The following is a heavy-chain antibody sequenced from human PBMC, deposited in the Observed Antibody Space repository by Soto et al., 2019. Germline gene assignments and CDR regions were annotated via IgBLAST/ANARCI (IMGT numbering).Heavy chain of an antibody. CDR1: GFTFSSYA. Sequence: GGSLRLSCEASGFTFSSYAMGWVRQAPGKGLEWVSGISGSGGSTYYADSVKGRFTISGDNSKNTLHLQMNSLRAEDTAVYYCAKRTPEDYFDYWGQGTLVTVSS. V-gene: IGHV3-23*01. CDR2: ISGSGGST. J-gene: IGHJ4*02. CDR3: AKRTPEDYFDY.